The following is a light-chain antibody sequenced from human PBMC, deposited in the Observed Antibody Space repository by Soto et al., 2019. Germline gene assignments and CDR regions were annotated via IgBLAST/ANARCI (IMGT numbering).Light chain of an antibody. V-gene: IGLV2-14*01. CDR2: ELT. J-gene: IGLJ3*02. Sequence: QSALTQPASVSGSPGQSITISCTGTNSDIGSHNFVSWYQHHPDKAPKLLIYELTNRPSGVSPRFSGSKSGNTASLTISGLQADDEGHYYCCSYTASTPWVFGGGTKLTVL. CDR1: NSDIGSHNF. CDR3: CSYTASTPWV.